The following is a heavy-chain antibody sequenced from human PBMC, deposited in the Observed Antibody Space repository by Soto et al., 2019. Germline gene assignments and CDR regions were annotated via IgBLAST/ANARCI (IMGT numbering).Heavy chain of an antibody. CDR2: INPNSGGT. D-gene: IGHD6-6*01. J-gene: IGHJ6*02. Sequence: GASVKVSCKASGYTFTGYYMHWVRQAPGQGLEWMGWINPNSGGTNYAQKFQGRVTMTRDTSISTAYMELSRLRSDDTAVYYCARDQGSSEAYYYYYGMDVWGQGTTVTVSS. CDR3: ARDQGSSEAYYYYYGMDV. V-gene: IGHV1-2*02. CDR1: GYTFTGYY.